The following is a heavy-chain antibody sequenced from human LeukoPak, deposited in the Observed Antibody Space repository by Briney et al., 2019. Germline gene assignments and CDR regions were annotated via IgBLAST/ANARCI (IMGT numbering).Heavy chain of an antibody. CDR2: TSTSGSII. CDR1: GFTFSDYD. Sequence: PGGSLRLSCAASGFTFSDYDMSWVRQAPGKGLEWVSYTSTSGSIIYYADSVKGRFTISRDNAKNSLFLQMNSLRAEDTAVYYCAREGQWLVKYYFDYWGQGTLVTVSS. D-gene: IGHD6-19*01. CDR3: AREGQWLVKYYFDY. V-gene: IGHV3-11*04. J-gene: IGHJ4*02.